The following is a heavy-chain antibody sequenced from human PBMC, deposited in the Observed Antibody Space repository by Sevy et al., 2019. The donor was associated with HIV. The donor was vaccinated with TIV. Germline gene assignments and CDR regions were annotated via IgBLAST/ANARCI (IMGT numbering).Heavy chain of an antibody. CDR3: ARPYGSGSWEAFDV. D-gene: IGHD3-10*01. J-gene: IGHJ3*01. CDR1: GFSFSSYM. CDR2: ISYSRNYI. Sequence: GGSLRLSCTASGFSFSSYMMNWVRQAPGKGLEWDASISYSRNYIYYADSLKGRFTISRDNAKNSLFLQMNSLRAEDTAVYYCARPYGSGSWEAFDVWGQGTMVTVSS. V-gene: IGHV3-21*01.